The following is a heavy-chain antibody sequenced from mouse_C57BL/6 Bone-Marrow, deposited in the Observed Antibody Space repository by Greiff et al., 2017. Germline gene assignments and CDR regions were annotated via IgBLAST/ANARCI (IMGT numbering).Heavy chain of an antibody. CDR3: ARQDYGNYVGYAMDY. J-gene: IGHJ4*01. CDR2: IWSDGST. D-gene: IGHD2-1*01. Sequence: VQLVESGPGLVAPSQSLSITCTVSGFSLTSYGVHWVRQPPGKGLEWLVVIWSDGSTTYTSAVKSRLSLSKDKSTSQVFLRMNSLQTDDTAMYYGARQDYGNYVGYAMDYWGQGTSVTVSS. V-gene: IGHV2-6-1*01. CDR1: GFSLTSYG.